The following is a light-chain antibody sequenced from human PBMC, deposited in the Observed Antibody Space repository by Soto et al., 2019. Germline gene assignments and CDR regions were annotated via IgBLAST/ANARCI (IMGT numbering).Light chain of an antibody. J-gene: IGLJ1*01. CDR3: SSYTTNVTLLFV. CDR1: SSDVGGYNY. V-gene: IGLV2-14*01. Sequence: QSVLTQPRSVSGSPGQSVTISCTGTSSDVGGYNYVSWYQQHPGKAPKLMIYGVTNRPSGVSNRFSGSKSGNTASLTISGLQAEDEADYYCSSYTTNVTLLFVFGNRTKLTVL. CDR2: GVT.